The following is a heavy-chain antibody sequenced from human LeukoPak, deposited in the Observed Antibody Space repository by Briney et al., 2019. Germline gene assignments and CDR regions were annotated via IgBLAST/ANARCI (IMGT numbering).Heavy chain of an antibody. Sequence: VSGISWNSGSIGYADSVKGRFTISRDNAKNSLYLQMNSLRAEDTALYYCAKDISGSGEIDYWGQGTLVTVSS. J-gene: IGHJ4*02. V-gene: IGHV3-9*01. D-gene: IGHD3-10*01. CDR2: ISWNSGSI. CDR3: AKDISGSGEIDY.